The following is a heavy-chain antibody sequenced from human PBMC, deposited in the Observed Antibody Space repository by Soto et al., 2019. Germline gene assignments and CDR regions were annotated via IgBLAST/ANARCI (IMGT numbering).Heavy chain of an antibody. Sequence: QVQLVQSGAEVKKPGASVKVSCKASGYTFTSYDINWVRQATGQGLEWMGWMNPNSGNTGYAQKFQGRVTMTRNTSISTAYRELSSLRSEDTAVYYCARGAADYVYYYYYYRDVWGKGTTVTVSS. J-gene: IGHJ6*03. CDR1: GYTFTSYD. CDR2: MNPNSGNT. D-gene: IGHD4-17*01. V-gene: IGHV1-8*01. CDR3: ARGAADYVYYYYYYRDV.